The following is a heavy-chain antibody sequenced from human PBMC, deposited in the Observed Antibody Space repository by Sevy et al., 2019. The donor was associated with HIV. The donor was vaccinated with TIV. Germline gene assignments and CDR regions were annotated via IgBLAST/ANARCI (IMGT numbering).Heavy chain of an antibody. CDR3: ARDLRWRQAFSDY. J-gene: IGHJ4*02. Sequence: GGSLRLSCVASGFTFSTYEMNWVRQAPGKGLEWVGCMTSAGSGSKEFYADSVKGRFTISRDNAKNSLYLQMNSLRDEDTAVYYCARDLRWRQAFSDYWGQGTLVTVSS. CDR2: MTSAGSGSKE. D-gene: IGHD3-9*01. CDR1: GFTFSTYE. V-gene: IGHV3-48*03.